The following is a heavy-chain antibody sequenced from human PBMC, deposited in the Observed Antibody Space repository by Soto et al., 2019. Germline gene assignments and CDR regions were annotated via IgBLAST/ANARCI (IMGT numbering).Heavy chain of an antibody. CDR3: ARGRTVSFYGMDV. CDR2: INPHSGDT. D-gene: IGHD4-17*01. Sequence: QVQLLQSGAEVKKPGASVQVSYVASGYTFTDHDIHWVRQAPGQGLEWMGWINPHSGDTIYAQKFQGRVTLPLDTSISTAYMELRRLRSDHTAVYYCARGRTVSFYGMDVWGQGTTVTVSS. J-gene: IGHJ6*02. CDR1: GYTFTDHD. V-gene: IGHV1-2*02.